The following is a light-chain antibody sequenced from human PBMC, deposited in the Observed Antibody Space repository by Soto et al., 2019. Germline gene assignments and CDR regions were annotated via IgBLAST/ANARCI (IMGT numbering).Light chain of an antibody. CDR3: CSYAGTYTHVV. CDR1: SSDVGGYNY. J-gene: IGLJ2*01. Sequence: QSALTQPRSVSGSPGQSVTISCTGTSSDVGGYNYVSWYQQQPGKAPKLMIYDVSKRPSGVPDRFSGSKSGNTASLTISGLQAEDEADYYCCSYAGTYTHVVFGGGTKLHVL. CDR2: DVS. V-gene: IGLV2-11*01.